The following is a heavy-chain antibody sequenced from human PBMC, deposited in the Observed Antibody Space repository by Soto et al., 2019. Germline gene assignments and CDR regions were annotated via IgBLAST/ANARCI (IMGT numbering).Heavy chain of an antibody. Sequence: ASVKVSCKASGYTFTGYYMHWVRQAPGQGLEWMGWINPNSGGTNYAQKFQGRVTMTRDTSISTAYMELSRLRSDDTAVYYCARRHSSSWYRRGYYYYGMDVWGPGTTVTVS. CDR1: GYTFTGYY. CDR3: ARRHSSSWYRRGYYYYGMDV. D-gene: IGHD6-13*01. V-gene: IGHV1-2*02. CDR2: INPNSGGT. J-gene: IGHJ6*02.